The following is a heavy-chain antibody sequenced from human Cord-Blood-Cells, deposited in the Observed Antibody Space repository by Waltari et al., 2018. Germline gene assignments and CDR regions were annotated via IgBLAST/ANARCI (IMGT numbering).Heavy chain of an antibody. CDR1: GFTVSSNY. J-gene: IGHJ4*02. D-gene: IGHD6-13*01. Sequence: EVQLVESGGGLVQPGGSLRLSCAASGFTVSSNYMSWVRQAPGKGLEWVSVIYIGVITYTADSVKGRFTISRDNSTNTLYHQMNSLRAEDTAVYYCAGQIGSSSSWYSGSYFDYWGQGTLVTVSS. CDR3: AGQIGSSSSWYSGSYFDY. CDR2: IYIGVIT. V-gene: IGHV3-66*04.